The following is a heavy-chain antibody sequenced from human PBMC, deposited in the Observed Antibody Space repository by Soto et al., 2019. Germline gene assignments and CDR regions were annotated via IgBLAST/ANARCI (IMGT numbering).Heavy chain of an antibody. CDR1: GLTFRSDW. J-gene: IGHJ4*02. V-gene: IGHV3-74*03. CDR2: INTDGSVA. D-gene: IGHD2-21*01. Sequence: EVQLVESGGGLVQPGESLRLSCAASGLTFRSDWMHWVRQAPGKGLVWVSRINTDGSVAMYVDSVKGRFTISRDNAKNPLYLHTNSLRAADTAVYYFVKARQLWRLDSLGQGIRVTFSS. CDR3: VKARQLWRLDS.